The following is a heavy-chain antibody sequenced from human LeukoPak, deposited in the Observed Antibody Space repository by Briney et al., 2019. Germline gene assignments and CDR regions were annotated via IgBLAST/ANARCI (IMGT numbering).Heavy chain of an antibody. CDR2: IYHSGST. J-gene: IGHJ3*02. D-gene: IGHD3-22*01. V-gene: IGHV4-30-2*01. CDR3: ARDRPDSSGYLDAFDI. Sequence: SETLSLTCAVSGGSISSGGYSWSWIQQPPGKGLEWIGYIYHSGSTYYNPSLKSRVTISVDRSKNQFSLKLSSVTAADTAVYYCARDRPDSSGYLDAFDIWGQGTMVTVSS. CDR1: GGSISSGGYS.